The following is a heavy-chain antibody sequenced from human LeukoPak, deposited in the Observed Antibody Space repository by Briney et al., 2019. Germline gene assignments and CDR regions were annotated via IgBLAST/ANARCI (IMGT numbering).Heavy chain of an antibody. CDR1: GYTFTSYS. CDR2: INPSGGTT. V-gene: IGHV1-46*01. Sequence: GASVKVSCKASGYTFTSYSMHWVRQAPGQGLEWMGIINPSGGTTTYAQKFQGRVSMTRDTSTSTVYMELSSLRSEDTAVYYCARGLISGDWTWDIWGQGTMVTVSS. CDR3: ARGLISGDWTWDI. J-gene: IGHJ3*02. D-gene: IGHD2-21*02.